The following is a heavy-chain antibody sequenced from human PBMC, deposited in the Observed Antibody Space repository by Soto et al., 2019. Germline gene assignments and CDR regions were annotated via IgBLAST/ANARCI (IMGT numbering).Heavy chain of an antibody. D-gene: IGHD3-10*01. Sequence: QVQLQESGPGLVKPSETLSLTCNVSGGSIRSYYWNWIRQPPGKTLEWIGDVYCSGSANYNPSLKSRVTISVDMSKNQFSLKLNSVTAADTAVYYCARGSMVRGPTPFDYWGQGTLVTVSS. CDR3: ARGSMVRGPTPFDY. V-gene: IGHV4-59*01. CDR1: GGSIRSYY. CDR2: VYCSGSA. J-gene: IGHJ4*02.